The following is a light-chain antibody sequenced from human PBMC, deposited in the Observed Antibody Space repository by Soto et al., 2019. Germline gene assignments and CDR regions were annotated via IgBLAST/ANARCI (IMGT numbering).Light chain of an antibody. CDR1: QSISSY. CDR3: QQSYSTPWT. CDR2: AAS. V-gene: IGKV1-39*01. Sequence: DIQVTQSPSSLSASVGDRVTITCRASQSISSYLNWYQQKPGKAPKLLIYAASSLQSGVPSRFSGSGSGTDFTLTISSLQPEDFATYYCQQSYSTPWTFGQGSMV. J-gene: IGKJ1*01.